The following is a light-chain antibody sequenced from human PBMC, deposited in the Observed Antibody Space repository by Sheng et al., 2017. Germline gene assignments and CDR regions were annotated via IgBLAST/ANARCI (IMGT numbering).Light chain of an antibody. CDR2: YDT. V-gene: IGLV3-21*04. CDR3: QVRVSISDHYV. CDR1: NIGRTG. J-gene: IGLJ1*01. Sequence: SYVLTQPPSVSVAPGETARIPCGGNNIGRTGVHWYQQKAGQAPVLVIYYDTDRPSGIPERFSGSNSGDTATLTISGVEAGDEADYYCQVRVSISDHYVFGLGTKVTVL.